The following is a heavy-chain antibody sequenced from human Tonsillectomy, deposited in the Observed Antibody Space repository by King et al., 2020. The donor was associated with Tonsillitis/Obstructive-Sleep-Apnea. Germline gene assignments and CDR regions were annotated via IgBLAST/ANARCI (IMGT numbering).Heavy chain of an antibody. CDR1: GFTFSSYA. J-gene: IGHJ6*02. CDR2: ISYDGSNK. CDR3: AGGATDPSADHGSGNDWGMDV. D-gene: IGHD3-10*01. Sequence: HVQLVESGGGVVQPGRSLRLSCAASGFTFSSYAMHWVRQAPGKGLEWVAVISYDGSNKYYADSVKGRFTISRDNSKNTLYLQMNSLRAEDTAVYYCAGGATDPSADHGSGNDWGMDVWGQGTTVTVSS. V-gene: IGHV3-30*04.